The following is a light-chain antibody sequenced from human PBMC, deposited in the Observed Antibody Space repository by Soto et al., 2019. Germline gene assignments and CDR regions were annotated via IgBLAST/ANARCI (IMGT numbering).Light chain of an antibody. J-gene: IGLJ1*01. CDR3: SSFASTHTYV. CDR1: SSDVSCYNH. Sequence: QSVLTQPASVSGTPRQSITISCTGTSSDVSCYNHVSWYQQHPGKAPQLLIYDVNNRPSGVSHRFSCSKSGNTASLTISGLQAEDEAEYYCSSFASTHTYVFGTGPKLTV. V-gene: IGLV2-14*03. CDR2: DVN.